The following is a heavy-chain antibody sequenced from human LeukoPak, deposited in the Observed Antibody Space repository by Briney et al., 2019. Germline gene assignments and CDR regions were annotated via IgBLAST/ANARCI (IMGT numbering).Heavy chain of an antibody. CDR3: ARDTRGESDY. V-gene: IGHV3-48*04. Sequence: PGGSLRLSCAASGFTFTRHSMNWVRQAPGKGLEWVSFIGIWNSPIYYGHSVRGRFTISRDNAKNSLYLQMNSLRAEDTAMYYCARDTRGESDYWGHGTLVTVSS. CDR1: GFTFTRHS. CDR2: IGIWNSPI. J-gene: IGHJ4*01. D-gene: IGHD2-2*01.